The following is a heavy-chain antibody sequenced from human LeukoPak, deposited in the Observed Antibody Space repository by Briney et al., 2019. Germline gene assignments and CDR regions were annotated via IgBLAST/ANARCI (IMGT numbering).Heavy chain of an antibody. V-gene: IGHV3-23*01. D-gene: IGHD6-13*01. J-gene: IGHJ5*02. Sequence: GGSLRLSCEASGLIFTNDAVMWVRQAPGKGLEWISNWTGYGGAYYGNSGEGRFINSRDITKNTTFLQMYSLRAEDTAVYYCAKGAAAGKVDWFDPWGQGTLVTVSS. CDR1: GLIFTNDA. CDR2: WTGYGGA. CDR3: AKGAAAGKVDWFDP.